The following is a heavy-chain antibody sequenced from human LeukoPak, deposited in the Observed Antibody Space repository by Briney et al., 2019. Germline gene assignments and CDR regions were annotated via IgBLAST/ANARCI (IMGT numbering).Heavy chain of an antibody. CDR2: INPNSGGT. CDR1: GYTFTGYY. V-gene: IGHV1-2*02. D-gene: IGHD4-17*01. CDR3: ARFLFYGDYGDY. Sequence: ASVKVSCKASGYTFTGYYMHWVRQAPGQGLEWMGWINPNSGGTNYAQKFQGGVTMTRDTSISTAYMELRSLRSDDTAVYYCARFLFYGDYGDYWGQGTLVTVSS. J-gene: IGHJ4*02.